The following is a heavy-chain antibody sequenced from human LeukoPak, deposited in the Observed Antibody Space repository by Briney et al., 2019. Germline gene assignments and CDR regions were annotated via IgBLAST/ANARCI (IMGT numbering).Heavy chain of an antibody. CDR3: ARRGYDFWSGYFDY. Sequence: GSLRLSCAASGFTVSSNYMSWVRQAPGKGLEGVSVIYSGGSTYYADSVKGRFTISRDNSKNTLYLQMNSLRAEDTAVYYCARRGYDFWSGYFDYWGQGTLVTVSS. D-gene: IGHD3-3*01. V-gene: IGHV3-53*01. J-gene: IGHJ4*02. CDR2: IYSGGST. CDR1: GFTVSSNY.